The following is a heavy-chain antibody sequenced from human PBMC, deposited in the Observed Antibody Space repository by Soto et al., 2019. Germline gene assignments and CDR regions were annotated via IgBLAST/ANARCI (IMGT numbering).Heavy chain of an antibody. J-gene: IGHJ4*02. CDR2: IYYSGST. D-gene: IGHD2-21*01. CDR1: GGSISRSSYY. Sequence: SETRSLTCTVSGGSISRSSYYWVWIRQPPGEGLEWIGSIYYSGSTYYNPSLKSRVTISVDTSKNQFSLKLSSVTAADTAVYYCARRPNVGIAFDYWGQGTLVTVSS. V-gene: IGHV4-39*01. CDR3: ARRPNVGIAFDY.